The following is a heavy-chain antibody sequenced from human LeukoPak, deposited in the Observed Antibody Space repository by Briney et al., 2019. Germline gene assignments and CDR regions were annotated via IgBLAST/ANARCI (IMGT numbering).Heavy chain of an antibody. Sequence: GGSLRLSCAASGFTFSSFGMNWVRQAPGKGLEWVAVIWYDGSNKYFSDSVKGRFTISRDNSKNSLYLQMNSLRAEDTAMYYCARALYSYGVLDYWGQGTLVSISS. CDR2: IWYDGSNK. CDR1: GFTFSSFG. CDR3: ARALYSYGVLDY. V-gene: IGHV3-33*08. J-gene: IGHJ4*02. D-gene: IGHD5-18*01.